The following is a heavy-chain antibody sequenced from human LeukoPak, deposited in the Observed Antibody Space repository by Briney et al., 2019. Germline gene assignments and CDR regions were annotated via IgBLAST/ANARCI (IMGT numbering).Heavy chain of an antibody. CDR2: IYTSGST. CDR1: GGSISSYY. CDR3: ARGPNEYSSSYPLDY. J-gene: IGHJ4*02. V-gene: IGHV4-4*07. Sequence: PSETLSLTCTVSGGSISSYYWSWIRQPAGKGLEWIGRIYTSGSTNYNPSLKSRVTMPVDTSKNQSSLKLSSVTAADTAVYYCARGPNEYSSSYPLDYWGQGTLVTVSS. D-gene: IGHD6-6*01.